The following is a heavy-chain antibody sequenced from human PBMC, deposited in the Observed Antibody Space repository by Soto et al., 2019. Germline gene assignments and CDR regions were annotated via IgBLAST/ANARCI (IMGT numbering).Heavy chain of an antibody. CDR3: ARGLKNYYGMDV. V-gene: IGHV3-74*01. CDR2: VKSDGSS. J-gene: IGHJ6*02. CDR1: GFTFSTYW. Sequence: EVQLVESGGGLVQPGGSLRLSCAASGFTFSTYWMHWVRQIPGKGLEWVSRVKSDGSSYYADPVKGRFTISRDNAWNTVYRQMNRLRAEDTALYYCARGLKNYYGMDVWGQGTTVTVSS.